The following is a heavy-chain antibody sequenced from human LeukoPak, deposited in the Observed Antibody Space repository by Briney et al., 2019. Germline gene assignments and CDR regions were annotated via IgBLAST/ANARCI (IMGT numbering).Heavy chain of an antibody. V-gene: IGHV3-23*01. CDR1: GFTFSSYA. CDR3: ARLRVTTGGDYYYYYMDV. CDR2: ISGSGGST. Sequence: GGSLRLSCAASGFTFSSYAMSWVRQAPGKGLEWVSAISGSGGSTYYADSVKGRFTISRDNSKNTLYLQMDSLRAEDTGVYYCARLRVTTGGDYYYYYMDVWGKGTTVTVSS. J-gene: IGHJ6*03. D-gene: IGHD4-17*01.